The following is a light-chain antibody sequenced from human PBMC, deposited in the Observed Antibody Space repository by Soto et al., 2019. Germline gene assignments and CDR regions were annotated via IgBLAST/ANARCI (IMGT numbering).Light chain of an antibody. Sequence: QSALTQPRSVSGSPGQSVTISCTGTSSDVGGYTSVSWYQQHPGKAPKVMIYDVSARPSGVPDRFSGSKSGNTASLTISWLQAEDEADYYCCSSAGSHTYVFGTGTQLTVL. CDR2: DVS. J-gene: IGLJ1*01. CDR1: SSDVGGYTS. CDR3: CSSAGSHTYV. V-gene: IGLV2-11*01.